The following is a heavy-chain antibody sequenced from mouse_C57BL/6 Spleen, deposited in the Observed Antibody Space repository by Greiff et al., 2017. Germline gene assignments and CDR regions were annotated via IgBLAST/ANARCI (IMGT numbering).Heavy chain of an antibody. CDR1: GFSLSTSGMG. Sequence: QVTLKVCGPGILQSSQTLSLTCSFSGFSLSTSGMGVSWIRQPSGKGLEWLAHIYWDDDKRYNPSLKSRLTISKDTSRNQVFLKITSVDTADTATYYCARMSLRLAWFAYWGQGTLVTVSA. V-gene: IGHV8-12*01. D-gene: IGHD1-1*01. CDR3: ARMSLRLAWFAY. J-gene: IGHJ3*01. CDR2: IYWDDDK.